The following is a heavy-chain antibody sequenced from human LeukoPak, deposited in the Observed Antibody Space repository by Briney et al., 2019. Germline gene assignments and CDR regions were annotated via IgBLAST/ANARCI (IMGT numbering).Heavy chain of an antibody. CDR3: AKDRLCGGDCYWYYYYYMDV. V-gene: IGHV3-23*01. D-gene: IGHD2-21*01. J-gene: IGHJ6*03. CDR2: ISGSGGST. CDR1: GFTFGSYA. Sequence: GGSLRLSCAASGFTFGSYAMSWVRQAPGKGLEWVSAISGSGGSTYYADSVKGRFTISRDNSKNTLYLQMNSLRAEDTAVYYCAKDRLCGGDCYWYYYYYMDVWGKGTTVTVSS.